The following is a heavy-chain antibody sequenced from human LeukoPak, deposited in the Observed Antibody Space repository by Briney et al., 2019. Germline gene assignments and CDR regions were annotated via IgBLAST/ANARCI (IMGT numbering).Heavy chain of an antibody. CDR1: GFTFSSYG. Sequence: GGSLRRSCSASGFTFSSYGRHWVRQAPGKGLEWVAVISYDGSNKYYADSVKGRFTISRHNSKNTLYLQMNSLRAEDTAVYYCAKSLYSSSCNYWGQGSLVTVYS. V-gene: IGHV3-30*18. J-gene: IGHJ4*02. CDR2: ISYDGSNK. D-gene: IGHD6-13*01. CDR3: AKSLYSSSCNY.